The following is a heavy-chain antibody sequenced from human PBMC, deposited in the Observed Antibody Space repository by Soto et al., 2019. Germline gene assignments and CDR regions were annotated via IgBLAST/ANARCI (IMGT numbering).Heavy chain of an antibody. CDR1: GGSISSSNHY. Sequence: QVQLQESGPGLVKASETLSLTCTVSGGSISSSNHYWDWIRQAPGQGLEWIGNTHYSGSTYYNPSLKSRVTISVDTPKNQFSVKLSSVTAADTAVYYCARGHGGITVFGAPGHFDYWGQGTLVTVSP. CDR3: ARGHGGITVFGAPGHFDY. D-gene: IGHD3-3*01. J-gene: IGHJ4*02. CDR2: THYSGST. V-gene: IGHV4-39*01.